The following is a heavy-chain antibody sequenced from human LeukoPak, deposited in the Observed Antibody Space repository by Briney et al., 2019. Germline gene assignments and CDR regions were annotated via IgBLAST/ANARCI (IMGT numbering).Heavy chain of an antibody. CDR1: GFTFSDYS. CDR2: IGIDSGNT. CDR3: ARDYKYAFDN. Sequence: GGSLRLSCAASGFTFSDYSMNWVRQAPGKGREWSSYIGIDSGNTNYADSVKGRFTSSGDKAKNSLYLQMDSLRVEDTAVYYCARDYKYAFDNWGQGTLVTVSS. J-gene: IGHJ4*02. V-gene: IGHV3-48*01. D-gene: IGHD5-24*01.